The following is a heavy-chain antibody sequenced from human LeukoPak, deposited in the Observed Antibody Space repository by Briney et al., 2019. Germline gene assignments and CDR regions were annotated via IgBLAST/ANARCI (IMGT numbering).Heavy chain of an antibody. D-gene: IGHD2-15*01. CDR2: IYPADSDI. J-gene: IGHJ5*02. CDR3: ARQEYCSGGSCYTWFDP. Sequence: GESLKISCKGSGYSINNYWIGWVRQMPGKGLEWMGIIYPADSDIRYSPSFQGQVTISADKPISTAYLQWSSLKASDTAMYYSARQEYCSGGSCYTWFDPWGQGTQVTVSS. V-gene: IGHV5-51*01. CDR1: GYSINNYW.